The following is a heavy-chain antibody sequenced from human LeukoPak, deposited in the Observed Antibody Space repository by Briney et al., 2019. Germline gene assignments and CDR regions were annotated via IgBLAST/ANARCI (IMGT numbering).Heavy chain of an antibody. Sequence: SENLSLTCTVSGGSISSYYWNWVRQPPGKGLEWIGYVSYSGSTNYNPSLKSRVTISVDTSKNQFSLKLNSVTAADTAVYYCARTGGYNSPFSFWGQGALVTVSS. D-gene: IGHD5-24*01. CDR1: GGSISSYY. CDR3: ARTGGYNSPFSF. J-gene: IGHJ4*02. CDR2: VSYSGST. V-gene: IGHV4-59*01.